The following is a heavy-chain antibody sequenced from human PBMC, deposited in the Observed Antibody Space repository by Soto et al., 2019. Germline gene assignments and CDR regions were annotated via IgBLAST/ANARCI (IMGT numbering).Heavy chain of an antibody. CDR1: GYTFTHYY. Sequence: QVQLVQSGAEVKKPGASVKVSCRTSGYTFTHYYIHWVRQAPGQGLEWLAIINPASGSTNYAQDFQGRVPLTKDQSPTPGYMGVSGPGGGDTAIFYCARDLAAGDHWGQGTLVTVSS. V-gene: IGHV1-46*01. CDR2: INPASGST. CDR3: ARDLAAGDH. D-gene: IGHD6-13*01. J-gene: IGHJ4*02.